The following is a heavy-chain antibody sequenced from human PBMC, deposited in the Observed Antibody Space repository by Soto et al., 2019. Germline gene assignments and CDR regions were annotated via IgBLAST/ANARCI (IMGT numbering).Heavy chain of an antibody. D-gene: IGHD1-1*01. J-gene: IGHJ6*02. CDR1: GFTFSPYG. Sequence: QVQLVESGGGVVQPGGSLRLTCVASGFTFSPYGMHWVRQAPGRGLEWVAFIPYDANYANYPESVKGRFTVSRDNSKNTVYLQTNSLGIRDTAVYYCAKDSGGYTNHHYYGLDVRGQGTTVTVSS. CDR3: AKDSGGYTNHHYYGLDV. V-gene: IGHV3-30*02. CDR2: IPYDANYA.